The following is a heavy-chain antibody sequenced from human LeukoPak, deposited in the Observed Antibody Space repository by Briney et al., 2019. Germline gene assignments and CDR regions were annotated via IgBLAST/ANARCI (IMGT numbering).Heavy chain of an antibody. CDR3: AKGSYGRYYYYYMDV. Sequence: QSGGSLRLSCTASGFTFGDYAMSWFRQAPGKGLEWVSGISWNSGSIGYADSVKGRFTISRDNAKNSLYLQMNSLRAEDTALYYCAKGSYGRYYYYYMDVWGKGTTVTISS. V-gene: IGHV3-9*01. J-gene: IGHJ6*03. CDR2: ISWNSGSI. D-gene: IGHD5-18*01. CDR1: GFTFGDYA.